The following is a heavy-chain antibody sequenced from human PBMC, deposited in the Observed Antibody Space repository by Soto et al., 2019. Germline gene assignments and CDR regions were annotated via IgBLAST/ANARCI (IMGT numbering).Heavy chain of an antibody. V-gene: IGHV3-21*04. J-gene: IGHJ5*02. CDR3: AKTCRGGSCYGWFDP. CDR1: GFTFSSYS. CDR2: ISSSSTYI. Sequence: GGSLRLSCAASGFTFSSYSMNWVRQAPGKGLEWVSSISSSSTYIYYADSVKGRFTISRDNAKNTLYLQMNSLRAEDTAVYYCAKTCRGGSCYGWFDPWGQGTLVTVSS. D-gene: IGHD2-15*01.